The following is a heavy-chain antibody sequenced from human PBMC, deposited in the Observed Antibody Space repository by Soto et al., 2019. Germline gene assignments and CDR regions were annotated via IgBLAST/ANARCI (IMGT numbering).Heavy chain of an antibody. CDR3: ARRAAAYNWFDP. V-gene: IGHV5-51*01. CDR1: GYSFTTYW. Sequence: GESLKISCKGSGYSFTTYWIGWVRQMPGKGLEWMGVIYPGDSDTRYSPSFQGQVTISADKSISTAFLQWSSLKASDTAMYYCARRAAAYNWFDPRGQGTLVTVSS. D-gene: IGHD6-25*01. CDR2: IYPGDSDT. J-gene: IGHJ5*02.